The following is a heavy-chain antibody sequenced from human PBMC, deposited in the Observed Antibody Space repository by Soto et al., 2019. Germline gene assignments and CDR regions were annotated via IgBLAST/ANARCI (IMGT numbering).Heavy chain of an antibody. CDR1: GFTFSSYA. J-gene: IGHJ4*02. D-gene: IGHD3-22*01. Sequence: XVSLRLSCAASGFTFSSYAMSWVRQAPGKGLEWVSAISGSGGSTFYADSVKGRFTISRDNSKNTLYLQMNSLRAEDTAIYYCAKRQYKYYDSSGLDYWGQGTLVTVSS. CDR3: AKRQYKYYDSSGLDY. V-gene: IGHV3-23*01. CDR2: ISGSGGST.